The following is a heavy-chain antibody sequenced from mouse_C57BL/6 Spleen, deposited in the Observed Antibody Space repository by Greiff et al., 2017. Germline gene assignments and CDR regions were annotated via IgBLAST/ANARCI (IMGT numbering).Heavy chain of an antibody. Sequence: QVQLQQPGAELVMPGASVKLSCKASGYTFTSYWMHWVKQRPGQGLEWIGEIDPSDSYTNYNQKFKGKSTLTVDKSSSTAYMQLSSLTSEDSAVXYCARGGYSNYPFAYWGQGTLVTVSA. D-gene: IGHD2-5*01. V-gene: IGHV1-69*01. CDR1: GYTFTSYW. CDR2: IDPSDSYT. J-gene: IGHJ3*01. CDR3: ARGGYSNYPFAY.